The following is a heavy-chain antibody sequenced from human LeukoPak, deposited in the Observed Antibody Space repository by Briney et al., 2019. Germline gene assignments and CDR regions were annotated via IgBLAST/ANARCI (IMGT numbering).Heavy chain of an antibody. V-gene: IGHV1-18*01. CDR3: ARVWIAADAFDI. CDR2: ISAYNGDT. Sequence: ASVKVSCKASGYTFTSYGVNWVRQAPGQGLEWMGWISAYNGDTNYAQKLQGRVTMTTDTSTSTAYMELRSLRSDDTAVYYCARVWIAADAFDIWGQGTMVTVSS. D-gene: IGHD6-13*01. J-gene: IGHJ3*02. CDR1: GYTFTSYG.